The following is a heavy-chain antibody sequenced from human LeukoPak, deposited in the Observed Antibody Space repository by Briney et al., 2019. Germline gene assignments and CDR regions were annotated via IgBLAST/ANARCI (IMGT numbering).Heavy chain of an antibody. J-gene: IGHJ3*02. CDR1: GFTFDDYA. CDR3: ARGYSSSWYGDAFDI. CDR2: ISWNSGSI. D-gene: IGHD6-13*01. Sequence: GRSLRLSCAASGFTFDDYAMHWVRQAPGKGLEWVSGISWNSGSIGYADSVTGRFTISRDNAKNSLYLQMNSLRAEDMASYYCARGYSSSWYGDAFDIWGQGTMVTVSS. V-gene: IGHV3-9*03.